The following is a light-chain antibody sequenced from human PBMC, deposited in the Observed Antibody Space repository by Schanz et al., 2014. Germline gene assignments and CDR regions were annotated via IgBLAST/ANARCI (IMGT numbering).Light chain of an antibody. CDR2: AAS. CDR1: QGISNY. Sequence: QMTQSPSSLSASVGDRVTLTCRASQGISNYVAWYQQKPGKVPRLLIYAASTLHSGVPSRFRGSGSGTDFTLTINSLQPEDVATYYCQKYNGAPPWTFGQGTKVEIK. J-gene: IGKJ1*01. V-gene: IGKV1-27*01. CDR3: QKYNGAPPWT.